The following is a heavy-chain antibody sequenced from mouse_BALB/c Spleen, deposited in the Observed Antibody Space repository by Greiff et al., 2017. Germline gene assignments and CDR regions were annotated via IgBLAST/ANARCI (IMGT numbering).Heavy chain of an antibody. Sequence: QVQLQQSGAELVRPGTSVKVSCKASGYAFPNYLIEWVKQRPGQGLEWIGVINPGSGGTNYNEKFKGKATLTADKSSSTAYMQLSSLTSDDSAVYFCARKDYYGSSFWFAYWGQGTLVTVSA. CDR3: ARKDYYGSSFWFAY. J-gene: IGHJ3*01. CDR2: INPGSGGT. CDR1: GYAFPNYL. D-gene: IGHD1-1*01. V-gene: IGHV1-54*01.